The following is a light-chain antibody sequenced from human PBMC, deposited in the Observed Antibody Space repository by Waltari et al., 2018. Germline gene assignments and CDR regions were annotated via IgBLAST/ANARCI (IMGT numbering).Light chain of an antibody. CDR3: QQYDNWPPYT. CDR1: QSVGRN. Sequence: EIVMTQPPATLSVSPGERATLSCRVSQSVGRNLAWYQQKPGQAPRLLIYGASTRATGIPARFSGSGSETEFALTISSLQSEDFAVYYCQQYDNWPPYTFGQGTKLEIK. J-gene: IGKJ2*01. CDR2: GAS. V-gene: IGKV3-15*01.